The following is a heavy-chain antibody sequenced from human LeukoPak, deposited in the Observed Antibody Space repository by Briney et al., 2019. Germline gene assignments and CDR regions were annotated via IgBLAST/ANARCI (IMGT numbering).Heavy chain of an antibody. CDR1: GYTFTSYG. J-gene: IGHJ4*02. V-gene: IGHV1-18*01. CDR2: INAYNGDT. CDR3: ARDLRSSSVYYFDY. D-gene: IGHD6-6*01. Sequence: ASVNVSCKASGYTFTSYGISWVRQAPGQGLEWMAGINAYNGDTNFAQKLQGRVTVTTDKSTSTPYMELRSLRSDDTPVYYCARDLRSSSVYYFDYWGQGTLVTVSS.